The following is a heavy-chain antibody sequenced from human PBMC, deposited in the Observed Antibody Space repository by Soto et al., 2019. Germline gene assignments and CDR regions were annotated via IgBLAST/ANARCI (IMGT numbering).Heavy chain of an antibody. J-gene: IGHJ4*02. CDR3: AREGYWSLDY. CDR1: GFTLSSKW. Sequence: GSMRLSCAASGFTLSSKWMHWVRQTPGKGLVWVSRMNGDGSITQYADSAKGRFTISRDNSKNTLYLQMDSLRAEDTAVYYCAREGYWSLDYWGQGTLVTVSS. CDR2: MNGDGSIT. V-gene: IGHV3-74*03. D-gene: IGHD2-15*01.